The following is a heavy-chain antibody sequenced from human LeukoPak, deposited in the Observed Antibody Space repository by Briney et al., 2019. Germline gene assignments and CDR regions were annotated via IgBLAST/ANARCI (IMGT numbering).Heavy chain of an antibody. CDR1: GYTFTSYG. CDR2: LSAYNGNT. Sequence: ASVKVSCKASGYTFTSYGISWVRQAPGQGLEWMGWLSAYNGNTNYAQKLQGRVTMTTDTSTSTAYMELRSLRSDDTAVYYCARAFTLNYYDSSGFHGYYFDYWGQGTLVTVSS. CDR3: ARAFTLNYYDSSGFHGYYFDY. J-gene: IGHJ4*02. V-gene: IGHV1-18*01. D-gene: IGHD3-22*01.